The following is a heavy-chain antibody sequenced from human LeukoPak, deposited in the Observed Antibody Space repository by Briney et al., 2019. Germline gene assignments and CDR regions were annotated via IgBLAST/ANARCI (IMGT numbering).Heavy chain of an antibody. CDR1: GYMFAGYY. CDR3: ARVVAVTGTPVYYMDV. J-gene: IGHJ6*03. V-gene: IGHV1-2*02. D-gene: IGHD6-19*01. CDR2: INPNSGGT. Sequence: ASVKVSCKASGYMFAGYYMHWVRQAPGQGLEWMGWINPNSGGTNYAQKFQGRVTMTRDTSISTAYMDLNRLRSDDTAVYYCARVVAVTGTPVYYMDVWGKGTTVTVSS.